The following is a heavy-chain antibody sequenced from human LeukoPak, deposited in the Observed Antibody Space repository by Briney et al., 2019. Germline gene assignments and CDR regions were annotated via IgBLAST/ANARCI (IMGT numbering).Heavy chain of an antibody. V-gene: IGHV7-4-1*02. Sequence: ASVSVSCTASGYTFTSYAMNCVRQAPGQGLEWMGWINTNTGNPPYAQGFTGRFVFSLDTSVSTAYLQISSLKAEDTAVYYCARRYYDSSGYYFDYWGQGTLVTVSS. CDR2: INTNTGNP. CDR1: GYTFTSYA. CDR3: ARRYYDSSGYYFDY. J-gene: IGHJ4*02. D-gene: IGHD3-22*01.